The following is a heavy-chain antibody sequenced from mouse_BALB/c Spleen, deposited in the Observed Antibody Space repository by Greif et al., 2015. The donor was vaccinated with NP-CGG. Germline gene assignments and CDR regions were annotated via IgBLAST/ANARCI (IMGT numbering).Heavy chain of an antibody. CDR2: ISSGGSYT. CDR3: TREDYDYDEIYYYAMDY. V-gene: IGHV5-6-4*01. Sequence: EVQGVESGGGLVKPGGSLKLSCAASGFTFSSYTMSWVRQTPEKRLEWVATISSGGSYTYYPDSVKGRFTISRDNAKNTLYLQMSSLKSEDTAMYYCTREDYDYDEIYYYAMDYWGQGTSVTVSS. CDR1: GFTFSSYT. J-gene: IGHJ4*01. D-gene: IGHD2-4*01.